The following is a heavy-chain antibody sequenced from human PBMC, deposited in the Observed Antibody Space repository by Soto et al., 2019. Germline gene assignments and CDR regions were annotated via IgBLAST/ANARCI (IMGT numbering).Heavy chain of an antibody. CDR1: GFRFSNYG. CDR2: IVADGTGL. Sequence: QVQLVESGGGVVQPGRSLRLSCAASGFRFSNYGRHWVRQAPGKGLEWLAVIVADGTGLHYADSVRGRFTISRDNSTNTLSPQLTSLGADDTAIYFCARDDDHPDNALEHWGQGTLVTVSS. J-gene: IGHJ1*01. V-gene: IGHV3-33*01. CDR3: ARDDDHPDNALEH. D-gene: IGHD1-1*01.